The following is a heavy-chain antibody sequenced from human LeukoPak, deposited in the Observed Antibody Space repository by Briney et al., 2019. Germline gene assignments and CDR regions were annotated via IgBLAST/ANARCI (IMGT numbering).Heavy chain of an antibody. CDR1: GGSISSYY. V-gene: IGHV4-4*07. CDR2: RYISGST. J-gene: IGHJ5*02. CDR3: AIVGYSGGITWFDP. Sequence: SETLSLTCTVSGGSISSYYWSWVRHPAATGQEWVGRRYISGSTNSHHSLKSRVTMSVDKSKIQFSLKRSSVTAADTAVYECAIVGYSGGITWFDPWGRGTRVSVSS. D-gene: IGHD2-15*01.